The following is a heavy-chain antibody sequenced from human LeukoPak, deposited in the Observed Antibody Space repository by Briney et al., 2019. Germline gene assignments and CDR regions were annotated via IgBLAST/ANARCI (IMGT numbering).Heavy chain of an antibody. CDR2: INPSGGST. V-gene: IGHV1-46*01. CDR1: GYTFTGYY. D-gene: IGHD1-26*01. J-gene: IGHJ3*02. CDR3: ARRSWELSGAFDI. Sequence: ASVKVSCKASGYTFTGYYMHWVRQAPGQGLEWMGIINPSGGSTSYAQKFQGRVTMTRDMSTSTVYMELSSLRSEDTAVYYCARRSWELSGAFDIWGQGTMVTVSS.